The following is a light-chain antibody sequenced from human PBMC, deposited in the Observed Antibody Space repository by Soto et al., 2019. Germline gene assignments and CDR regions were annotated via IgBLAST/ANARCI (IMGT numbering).Light chain of an antibody. J-gene: IGKJ4*01. CDR2: AAS. CDR3: QQSFNTPPT. Sequence: DLQMTQSPSSLSASVGARVTITCRASQSIGDNLNWYQQKPGTAPNLLIYAASSLQSGVPSRFSGSGSGTDGTITISNLQPEDGVSYVCQQSFNTPPTFGGGTKVEIK. V-gene: IGKV1-39*01. CDR1: QSIGDN.